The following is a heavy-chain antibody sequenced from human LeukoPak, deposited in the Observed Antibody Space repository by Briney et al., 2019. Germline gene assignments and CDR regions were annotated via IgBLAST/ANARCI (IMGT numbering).Heavy chain of an antibody. V-gene: IGHV3-9*01. CDR2: ISWNSGNI. J-gene: IGHJ4*02. D-gene: IGHD3-22*01. CDR3: AKEHYYYDSTGPLDY. CDR1: GFTFDDYA. Sequence: GGSLRLSCAASGFTFDDYAMHWVRQAPGKGLEWVSGISWNSGNIDYADSVKGRFTISRDNAKNSLYLQMNSLRADDTAFYYCAKEHYYYDSTGPLDYWGQGTLVTVSS.